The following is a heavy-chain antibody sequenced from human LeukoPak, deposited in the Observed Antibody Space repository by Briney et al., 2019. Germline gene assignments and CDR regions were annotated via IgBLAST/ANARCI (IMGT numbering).Heavy chain of an antibody. CDR3: ARSASRVVPAAMTWFDP. V-gene: IGHV4-31*03. CDR2: IYYSGST. D-gene: IGHD2-2*01. Sequence: SETLSLTCTVSGGSISSGGYYWSWIRQHPGKGLEWIGYIYYSGSTYYNPSLKSRVTISVDTSKNQFSLKLSSVTAADSAVYYCARSASRVVPAAMTWFDPWGQGTLVTASS. CDR1: GGSISSGGYY. J-gene: IGHJ5*02.